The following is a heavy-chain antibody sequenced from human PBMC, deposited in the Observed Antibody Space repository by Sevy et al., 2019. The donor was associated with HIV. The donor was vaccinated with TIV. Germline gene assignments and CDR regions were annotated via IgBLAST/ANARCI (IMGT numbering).Heavy chain of an antibody. Sequence: GGSLRLSCAASGFPFSNYAMSWVRHAPGKGLEWVSTITGNAANTFYADSVQGRFTISRDNSHNTLFLQMNSLRVDDTAVYYCSDRGRWGQGSLVTVSS. D-gene: IGHD2-21*02. CDR1: GFPFSNYA. CDR2: ITGNAANT. J-gene: IGHJ4*02. V-gene: IGHV3-23*01. CDR3: SDRGR.